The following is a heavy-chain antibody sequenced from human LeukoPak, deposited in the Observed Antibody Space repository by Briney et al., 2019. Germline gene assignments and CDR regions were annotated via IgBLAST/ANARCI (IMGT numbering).Heavy chain of an antibody. D-gene: IGHD3-10*01. CDR3: AKDRRSGVRGVVFDY. CDR2: ISGSGGST. CDR1: GFTFSSYA. Sequence: GGSLRLSCAASGFTFSSYAMSWVRQAPGKGLEWASAISGSGGSTYYADSVKGRFTISRDNSKNTLYLQMNSLRAEDTAVYYCAKDRRSGVRGVVFDYWGQGTLVTVSS. J-gene: IGHJ4*02. V-gene: IGHV3-23*01.